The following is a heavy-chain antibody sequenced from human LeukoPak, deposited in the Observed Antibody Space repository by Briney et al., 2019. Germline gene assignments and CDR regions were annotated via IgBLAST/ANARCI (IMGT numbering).Heavy chain of an antibody. D-gene: IGHD6-25*01. V-gene: IGHV1-2*02. CDR2: IIPDSGDT. Sequence: SVKVSCKASGYTFTDYYMHWVRQAPGQGLGWMGWIIPDSGDTNSAQKFQGRVTMTRDTSINTVYMEVTGLRSDDTAVYYCARDQGAAASLDFWGQGTLVTVSS. CDR3: ARDQGAAASLDF. J-gene: IGHJ4*02. CDR1: GYTFTDYY.